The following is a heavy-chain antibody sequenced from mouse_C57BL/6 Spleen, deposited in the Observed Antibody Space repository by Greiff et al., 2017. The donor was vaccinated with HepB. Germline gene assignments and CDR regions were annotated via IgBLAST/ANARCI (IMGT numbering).Heavy chain of an antibody. CDR2: ISSGGSYT. V-gene: IGHV5-6*01. CDR1: GFTFSSYG. D-gene: IGHD2-3*01. CDR3: AIQRDGYLGY. Sequence: EVKLVESGGDLVKPGGSLKLSCAASGFTFSSYGMSWVRQTPDKRLEWVATISSGGSYTYYPDSVKGRFTISRDNAKNTLYLQMSSLKSEDTAMYYCAIQRDGYLGYWGQGTTLTVSS. J-gene: IGHJ2*01.